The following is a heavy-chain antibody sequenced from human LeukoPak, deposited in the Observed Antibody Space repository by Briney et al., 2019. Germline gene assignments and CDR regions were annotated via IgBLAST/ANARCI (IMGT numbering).Heavy chain of an antibody. J-gene: IGHJ4*02. V-gene: IGHV1-18*01. CDR3: ARAGRFSGSPPSDY. CDR1: GYTFTSYG. CDR2: ISAYNGNT. D-gene: IGHD3-10*01. Sequence: ASVKVSCKASGYTFTSYGISWVRQAPGQGLEWMGWISAYNGNTNYAQKLQGRVTMTTDTSTTTACMELRSLRSDDTAVYYCARAGRFSGSPPSDYWGQGTLVTVSS.